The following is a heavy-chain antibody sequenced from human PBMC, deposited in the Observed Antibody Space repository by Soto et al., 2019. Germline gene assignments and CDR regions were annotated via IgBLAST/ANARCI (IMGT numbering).Heavy chain of an antibody. CDR2: IDPHSGGT. Sequence: GASVKVSCKASGYTFTGYYIHWLRQAPGQGLEWMGWIDPHSGGTNYAQKFQGWVTMTRDTSISTAYMELTRLRTDDTAVYYCARSSAWNYYFDYWGQGALVTVSS. CDR1: GYTFTGYY. CDR3: ARSSAWNYYFDY. J-gene: IGHJ4*02. D-gene: IGHD1-7*01. V-gene: IGHV1-2*04.